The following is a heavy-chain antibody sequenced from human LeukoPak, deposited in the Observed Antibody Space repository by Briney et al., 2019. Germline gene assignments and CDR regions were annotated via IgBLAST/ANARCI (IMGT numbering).Heavy chain of an antibody. Sequence: PSETLSLTCTVSGGSISSYYWSWIRHPSGKGLEWIGFVSNSGSHTHNPSLKSRVTISEDTAKNQVSLKLTSVTAADTAVYYCVRHCGGGWWLIDYWGQGTLVTVST. CDR2: VSNSGSH. J-gene: IGHJ4*02. D-gene: IGHD2-21*02. CDR1: GGSISSYY. CDR3: VRHCGGGWWLIDY. V-gene: IGHV4-59*01.